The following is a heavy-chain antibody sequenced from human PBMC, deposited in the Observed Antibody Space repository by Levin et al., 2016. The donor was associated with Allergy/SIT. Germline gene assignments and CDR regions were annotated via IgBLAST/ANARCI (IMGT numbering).Heavy chain of an antibody. J-gene: IGHJ6*03. CDR3: ANAGRDFWSGYPHYYYYMDV. D-gene: IGHD3-3*01. V-gene: IGHV3-23*01. Sequence: GGSLRLSCAASGFTFSSYAMSWVRQAPGKGLEWVSAISGSGGSTYYADSVKGRFTISRDNSKNTLYLQMNSLRAEDTAVYYCANAGRDFWSGYPHYYYYMDVWGKGTTVTVSS. CDR2: ISGSGGST. CDR1: GFTFSSYA.